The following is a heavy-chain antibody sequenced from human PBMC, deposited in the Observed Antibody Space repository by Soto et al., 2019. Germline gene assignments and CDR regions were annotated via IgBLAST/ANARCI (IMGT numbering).Heavy chain of an antibody. V-gene: IGHV3-20*04. Sequence: PGRSLRLSCVASGFTFDDYGMSWVRQAPGKGLEWVSGINWNGGSTGYADSVRGRFTISRDNAKNSLYLQMDSLRAEDTALYYCARDHAVHKGNDYCGQGTLVTVSS. CDR1: GFTFDDYG. CDR3: ARDHAVHKGNDY. D-gene: IGHD2-21*01. CDR2: INWNGGST. J-gene: IGHJ4*02.